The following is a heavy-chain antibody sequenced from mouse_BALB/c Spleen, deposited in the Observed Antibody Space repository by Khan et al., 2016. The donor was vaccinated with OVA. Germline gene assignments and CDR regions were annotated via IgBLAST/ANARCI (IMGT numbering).Heavy chain of an antibody. CDR2: ISYSGST. J-gene: IGHJ4*01. CDR1: GYSITSDYA. D-gene: IGHD2-3*01. Sequence: EVQLQESGPGLVKPSQSLSLTCTVTGYSITSDYAWNWIRQFPGNKLEWMGYISYSGSTNYNPALNSRTSITRDTSKNQFFLQLNSVTTEDTATYYCARDGYRYNDAMDYWGQGTSVTVSS. CDR3: ARDGYRYNDAMDY. V-gene: IGHV3-2*02.